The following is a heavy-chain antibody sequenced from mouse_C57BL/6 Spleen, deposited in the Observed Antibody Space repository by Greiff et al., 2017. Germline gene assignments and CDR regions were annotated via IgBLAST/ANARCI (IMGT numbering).Heavy chain of an antibody. D-gene: IGHD2-1*01. CDR2: ISNGGGST. Sequence: EVMLVESGGGLVQPGGSLKLSCAASGFTFSDYYMYWVRQTPEKRLEWVAYISNGGGSTYYPDTVQGRFTISRDNAKNTLYLQMSRLKSEDTAMYYCARRGGNYEGFAYWGQGTLVTVSA. J-gene: IGHJ3*01. CDR1: GFTFSDYY. V-gene: IGHV5-12*01. CDR3: ARRGGNYEGFAY.